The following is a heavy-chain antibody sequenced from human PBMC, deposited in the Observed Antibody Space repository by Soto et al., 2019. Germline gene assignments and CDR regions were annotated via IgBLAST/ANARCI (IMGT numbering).Heavy chain of an antibody. D-gene: IGHD6-19*01. J-gene: IGHJ1*01. CDR1: GFTFSNYV. V-gene: IGHV3-23*01. Sequence: PGGSLRLSCAASGFTFSNYVMIWVRQAPGKGLEWVSGISASGSLIYYADSVKGRFTISRDNSKNTLYLQMNNLRAEDTAVYYCAKGVPGIAVAGTGYFPHWGQGSLVTVSS. CDR3: AKGVPGIAVAGTGYFPH. CDR2: ISASGSLI.